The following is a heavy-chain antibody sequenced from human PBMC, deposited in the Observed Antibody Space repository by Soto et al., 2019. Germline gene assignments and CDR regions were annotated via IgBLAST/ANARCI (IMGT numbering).Heavy chain of an antibody. Sequence: SETLSLTCTVSGGSISSYYWSWIRQPPGKGLEWIGYIYYSGSTNYNPSLKSRVTISVDTSKNQFSLKLSSVTAADTAVYYCARDVGYCSGGSCYSTGRFDYWGQGTLVTV. CDR2: IYYSGST. J-gene: IGHJ4*02. V-gene: IGHV4-59*01. CDR3: ARDVGYCSGGSCYSTGRFDY. D-gene: IGHD2-15*01. CDR1: GGSISSYY.